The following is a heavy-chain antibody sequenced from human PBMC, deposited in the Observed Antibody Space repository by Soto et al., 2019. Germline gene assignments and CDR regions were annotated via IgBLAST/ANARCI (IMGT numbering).Heavy chain of an antibody. CDR3: ARSRSGSPVLRFDP. V-gene: IGHV6-1*01. J-gene: IGHJ5*02. CDR2: TYYRSKWYN. CDR1: GDSVSSNSAA. Sequence: QVPLQQSGPGLVKPSQTLSLTCAISGDSVSSNSAAWNWIRQSPSRGLEWLGRTYYRSKWYNDYAVSLNSRIPITPDTSKNQFSLQLNSVTPEDTAVYYCARSRSGSPVLRFDPWGQGTLVTVSS. D-gene: IGHD1-26*01.